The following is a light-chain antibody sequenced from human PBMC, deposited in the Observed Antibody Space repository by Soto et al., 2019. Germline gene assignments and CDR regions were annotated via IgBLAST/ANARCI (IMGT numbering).Light chain of an antibody. CDR1: SGHSSYA. Sequence: QSVLTQSPSASASLGASVKLTCTLSSGHSSYAIAWHQQQPEKGPRYLMKLNSDGSHSKVDGIHDRFSGSSSGAERYLTISSLQSEDEADYSCQTWGTGTRGVFGGGTKLTVL. V-gene: IGLV4-69*01. CDR3: QTWGTGTRGV. CDR2: LNSDGSH. J-gene: IGLJ3*02.